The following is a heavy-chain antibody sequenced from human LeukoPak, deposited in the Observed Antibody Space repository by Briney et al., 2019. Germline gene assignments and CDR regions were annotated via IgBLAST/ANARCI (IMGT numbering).Heavy chain of an antibody. CDR2: ISSSGDTT. D-gene: IGHD3-16*01. V-gene: IGHV3-23*01. CDR3: ANQATGGYGPFDY. J-gene: IGHJ4*01. Sequence: PGGPLRLSCAASGFTFANYPMNWVRQAPGQGPEWVSSISSSGDTTYYADSVKGRFTISRDNSKNTLYVQMNSLRAEDRAIYYCANQATGGYGPFDYWGQEPRSPSPQ. CDR1: GFTFANYP.